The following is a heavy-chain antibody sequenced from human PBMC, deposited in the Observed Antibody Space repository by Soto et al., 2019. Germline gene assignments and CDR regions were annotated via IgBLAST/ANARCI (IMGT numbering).Heavy chain of an antibody. J-gene: IGHJ4*02. CDR3: ARDRTRHYDFWSGYPGY. V-gene: IGHV1-18*01. CDR1: GYTFTSYG. D-gene: IGHD3-3*01. Sequence: ASVKVSCKASGYTFTSYGISWVRQAPGQGLEWMGWINAYNGNTNYAQKLQGRVTMATDTSTSTAYMELRSLRSDDTAVYYCARDRTRHYDFWSGYPGYWGQGTLVTVSS. CDR2: INAYNGNT.